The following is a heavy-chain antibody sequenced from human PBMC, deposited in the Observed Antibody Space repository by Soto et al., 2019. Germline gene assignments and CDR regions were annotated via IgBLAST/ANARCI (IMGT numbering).Heavy chain of an antibody. J-gene: IGHJ6*02. Sequence: QVQLVQSGAEVKKPGASVKVSCKASGYTFTSYDIKWVRQATGQGLEWMGWMKPDPNSGDTAYAQKFQGRVTMTWNASISTAYMELSSLRSEDTAVYYCARGHYYGMDVWGQGTTVTVSS. CDR2: MKPDPNSGDT. V-gene: IGHV1-8*01. CDR3: ARGHYYGMDV. CDR1: GYTFTSYD.